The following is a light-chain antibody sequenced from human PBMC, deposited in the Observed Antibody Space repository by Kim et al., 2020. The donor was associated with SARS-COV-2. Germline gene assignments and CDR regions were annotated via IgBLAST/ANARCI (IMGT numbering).Light chain of an antibody. CDR1: QSVTSN. Sequence: SLSPGERAALSCRASQSVTSNLVWYQQNPGQAPRLLIYGASSRATGISDRFSGSGSGTDFTLTISRLEPEDFAVYYCQQYGSSPRTFGQGTKLEI. CDR2: GAS. CDR3: QQYGSSPRT. V-gene: IGKV3-20*01. J-gene: IGKJ2*01.